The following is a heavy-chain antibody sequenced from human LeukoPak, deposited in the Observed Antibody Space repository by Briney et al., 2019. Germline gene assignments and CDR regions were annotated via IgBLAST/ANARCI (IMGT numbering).Heavy chain of an antibody. Sequence: PSETLSLTCTVSGGSISSYYWSWIRQPPGKGLEWIGYIYYSGSTNYNPSLKSRVTISVDTSKNQFSLKLSSVTAADTAVYYCARLRYLGYCSSTSCYPWGQGTLVTVSS. V-gene: IGHV4-59*12. CDR1: GGSISSYY. CDR3: ARLRYLGYCSSTSCYP. D-gene: IGHD2-2*01. J-gene: IGHJ5*02. CDR2: IYYSGST.